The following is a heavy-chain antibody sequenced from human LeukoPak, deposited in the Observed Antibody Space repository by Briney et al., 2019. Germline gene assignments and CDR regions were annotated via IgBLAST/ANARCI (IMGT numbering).Heavy chain of an antibody. CDR3: ARRHMTTVSNFDY. V-gene: IGHV3-48*01. CDR1: GFTFSSYS. D-gene: IGHD4-17*01. CDR2: ISSSSSTI. Sequence: GGSLRLSCAASGFTFSSYSMNWVRQAPGKGLEWVSYISSSSSTIYYADSVKGRFTISRDNAKNSLYLQMNSLRAKDTAVYYCARRHMTTVSNFDYWGQGTLVAVSS. J-gene: IGHJ4*02.